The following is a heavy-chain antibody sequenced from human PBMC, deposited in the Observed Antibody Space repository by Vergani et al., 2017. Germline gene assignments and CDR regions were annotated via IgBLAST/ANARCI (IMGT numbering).Heavy chain of an antibody. CDR3: AKTESGLGAFDI. V-gene: IGHV3-21*04. J-gene: IGHJ3*02. CDR2: ISSSSSYI. CDR1: GFTFSSYS. D-gene: IGHD1-14*01. Sequence: EVQLVESGGGLVKPGGSLRLSCAASGFTFSSYSMNWVRQAPGKGLEWVSSISSSSSYIYYADSVKGRFTISRDNAKNSLYLQMNSLRAEDTAVYYCAKTESGLGAFDIWGQGTMVTVSS.